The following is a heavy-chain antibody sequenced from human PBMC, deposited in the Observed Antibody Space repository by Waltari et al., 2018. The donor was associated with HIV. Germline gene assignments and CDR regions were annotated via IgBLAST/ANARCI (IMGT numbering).Heavy chain of an antibody. D-gene: IGHD2-15*01. CDR2: IIPVFGTT. CDR1: GGTFNNYA. Sequence: QVQLVQSGAEVKKPGSSVKVSCKASGGTFNNYAITWVRQAPGQGLEWMGWIIPVFGTTNDAQKFQGRRTIIADESTSTGYMELSSLRSEDTAVYYCAGMATVVDWYFDLWCRGTLVTVSS. CDR3: AGMATVVDWYFDL. J-gene: IGHJ2*01. V-gene: IGHV1-69*01.